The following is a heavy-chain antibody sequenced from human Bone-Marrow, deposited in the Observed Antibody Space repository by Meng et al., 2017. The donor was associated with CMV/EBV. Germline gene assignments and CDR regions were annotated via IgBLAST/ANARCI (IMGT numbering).Heavy chain of an antibody. CDR3: ARGPYCSSTSCYTPYFGY. CDR1: GFTFSSYA. D-gene: IGHD2-2*02. CDR2: ISGSGGST. J-gene: IGHJ4*02. Sequence: GESLKISCAASGFTFSSYAMSWVRQAPGKGLEWVSAISGSGGSTYYADSVKGRFTISRDNSKNTLYLQMNSLGAEDTAVYYCARGPYCSSTSCYTPYFGYWGQGTRVTGSS. V-gene: IGHV3-23*01.